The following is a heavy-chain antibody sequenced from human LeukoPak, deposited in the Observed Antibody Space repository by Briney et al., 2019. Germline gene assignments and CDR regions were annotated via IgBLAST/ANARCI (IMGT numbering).Heavy chain of an antibody. CDR1: GVTVSSKY. J-gene: IGHJ6*02. CDR3: ASGNQPDYYNYYGMDV. V-gene: IGHV3-66*01. CDR2: IYVGGST. Sequence: GGSLRLSCAASGVTVSSKYMSWVREAPGKGLEGVSVIYVGGSTDYSESVKGRFTISRDNSKNTVYLQMNSLRAEDTAVYYCASGNQPDYYNYYGMDVWGQGTTVTVSS. D-gene: IGHD1-14*01.